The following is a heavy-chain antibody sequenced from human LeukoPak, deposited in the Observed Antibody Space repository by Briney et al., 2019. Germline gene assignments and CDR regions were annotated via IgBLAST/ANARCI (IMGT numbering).Heavy chain of an antibody. CDR1: GFTFSSNY. V-gene: IGHV3-66*01. CDR3: AGGLFYGESQD. CDR2: IYSGGST. Sequence: GGSLRLSCAASGFTFSSNYMSWVRQAPGKGLEWVSVIYSGGSTYYADSVKGRFTISRDNSKNTLYLPMNSLSAEDPAGYYCAGGLFYGESQDSGEGAIVTVSS. J-gene: IGHJ4*02. D-gene: IGHD4-17*01.